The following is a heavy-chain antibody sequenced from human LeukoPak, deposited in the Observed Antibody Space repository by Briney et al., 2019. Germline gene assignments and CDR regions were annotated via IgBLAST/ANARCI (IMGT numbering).Heavy chain of an antibody. CDR3: AREPYYYDSSGQFGDAFDI. J-gene: IGHJ3*02. CDR1: GGSISSYY. Sequence: SETLSLTCTVSGGSISSYYWSWIRQPPGKGLEWIGYIYYSGSTNYNPSLKSRVTISVDTSKNQFSLKLSSVTAADTAVYYCAREPYYYDSSGQFGDAFDIWGQGTMVTVSS. D-gene: IGHD3-22*01. V-gene: IGHV4-59*01. CDR2: IYYSGST.